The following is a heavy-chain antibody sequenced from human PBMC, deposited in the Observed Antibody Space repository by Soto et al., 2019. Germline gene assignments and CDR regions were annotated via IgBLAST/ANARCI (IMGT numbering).Heavy chain of an antibody. V-gene: IGHV1-8*01. CDR1: GFVFTSND. Sequence: QVQLVQSGAEVKRPGDSVKVSCKASGFVFTSNDINWVRQAPGQGLQWMGWMNTNVNATDSPQEFKGRVVMTWNTSISTANLELRNLKSDDTAVYYCEREVVDGSSLWLDPWGQGTLVVVSS. CDR2: MNTNVNAT. J-gene: IGHJ5*02. CDR3: EREVVDGSSLWLDP. D-gene: IGHD2-15*01.